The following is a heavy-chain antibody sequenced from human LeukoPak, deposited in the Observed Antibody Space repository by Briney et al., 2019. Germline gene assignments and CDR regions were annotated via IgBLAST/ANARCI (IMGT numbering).Heavy chain of an antibody. CDR2: ISYSGTT. Sequence: SETLSLTCTVSSDSINRDSWSWVRQPPGTGLEWIGNISYSGTTNYNPSLKRRVTMSVDTSKNQISLKLYSVTAADSAVYYCGGQLEAYGLAADYWGQGTLVTVSS. CDR3: GGQLEAYGLAADY. CDR1: SDSINRDS. D-gene: IGHD3/OR15-3a*01. J-gene: IGHJ4*02. V-gene: IGHV4-59*08.